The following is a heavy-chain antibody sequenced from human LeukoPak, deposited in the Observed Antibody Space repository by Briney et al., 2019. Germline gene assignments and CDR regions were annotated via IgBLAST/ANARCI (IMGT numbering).Heavy chain of an antibody. V-gene: IGHV1-2*02. Sequence: ASVKVSCKASGYTFTGYYMHWVRQAPGQGLEWMGWINPNSGGTNYAQKFQGRVTMTRDTSISTAYMELSRLRSDDTAVYYCARDFTITGVVGYWGQGTLVTVSS. CDR1: GYTFTGYY. CDR2: INPNSGGT. J-gene: IGHJ4*02. D-gene: IGHD3-22*01. CDR3: ARDFTITGVVGY.